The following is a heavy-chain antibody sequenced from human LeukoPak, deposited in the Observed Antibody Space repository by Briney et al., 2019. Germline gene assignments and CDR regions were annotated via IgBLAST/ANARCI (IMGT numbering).Heavy chain of an antibody. CDR1: GGSITSSSYY. J-gene: IGHJ6*03. CDR2: IYYGGTT. CDR3: ARQISDYYYYYIDV. Sequence: PPETLSLTCTVSGGSITSSSYYWGWIRQPPGKGLERIGNIYYGGTTYYNSSLKSRVTIFEDTSKNCFSLMLSSVTAADTAVYYCARQISDYYYYYIDVWGKGTTVIVSS. V-gene: IGHV4-39*01.